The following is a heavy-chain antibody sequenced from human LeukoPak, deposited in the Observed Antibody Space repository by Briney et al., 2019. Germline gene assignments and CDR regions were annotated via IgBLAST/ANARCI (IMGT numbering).Heavy chain of an antibody. CDR2: ISSNGGST. V-gene: IGHV3-64D*06. Sequence: PGGSLRHSCSASGCTFSSYAMHWVRQAPGKGLEYVSAISSNGGSTYYADSVKGRFTISRDNSKNTLYLQMSSLRAEDTAVYYCVKDDKGTHDYYYGMDVWGKGTTVTVSS. CDR3: VKDDKGTHDYYYGMDV. CDR1: GCTFSSYA. J-gene: IGHJ6*04. D-gene: IGHD1-14*01.